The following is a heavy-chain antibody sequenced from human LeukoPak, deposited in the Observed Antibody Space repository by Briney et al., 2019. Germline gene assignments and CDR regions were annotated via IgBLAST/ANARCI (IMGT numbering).Heavy chain of an antibody. J-gene: IGHJ4*02. Sequence: PGGSLRLSCAASGFTFSSYAMHWVRQAPGKGLEWVSGISGSGETTYYADSVKGRFTISRDNSKNTLYLQMNSLRAEDTAVYYCAKGLDSSSYYNFDYWGQGTLVTVSS. CDR1: GFTFSSYA. D-gene: IGHD6-13*01. CDR3: AKGLDSSSYYNFDY. V-gene: IGHV3-23*01. CDR2: ISGSGETT.